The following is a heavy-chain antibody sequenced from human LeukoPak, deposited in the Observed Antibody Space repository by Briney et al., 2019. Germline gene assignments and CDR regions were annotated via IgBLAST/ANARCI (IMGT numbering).Heavy chain of an antibody. CDR3: AKEGDLYYYYYYMDV. CDR1: GFTFSGYG. Sequence: GGSLRLSCAASGFTFSGYGMSWVRQAPGKGLKWVSAISGSGGSTYYAGSVKGRITISRDNSKNTLYLQMNSLRAEDTAVYYCAKEGDLYYYYYYMDVWGKGTTVTVSS. J-gene: IGHJ6*03. V-gene: IGHV3-23*01. CDR2: ISGSGGST.